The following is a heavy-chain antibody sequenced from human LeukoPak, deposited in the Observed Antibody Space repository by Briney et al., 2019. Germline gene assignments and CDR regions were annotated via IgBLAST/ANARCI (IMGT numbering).Heavy chain of an antibody. CDR2: INTNTGNP. V-gene: IGHV7-4-1*02. CDR3: ATRIAAADSDAFDI. J-gene: IGHJ3*02. CDR1: GYTFTSYA. D-gene: IGHD6-13*01. Sequence: ASVKVSCKASGYTFTSYAMNWVRQAPGQGLEWMGWINTNTGNPTYAQGFTGRFVFSLDTSVSTAYLQISSLKAEDTAVYYCATRIAAADSDAFDIWGQGTMVTVSS.